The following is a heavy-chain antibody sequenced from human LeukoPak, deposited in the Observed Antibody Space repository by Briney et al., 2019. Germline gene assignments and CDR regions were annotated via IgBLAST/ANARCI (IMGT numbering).Heavy chain of an antibody. CDR2: IKQDGSEK. CDR3: ARGIRSYYFDY. V-gene: IGHV3-7*01. J-gene: IGHJ4*02. CDR1: GFTFSSYW. Sequence: GGSLRLSSAASGFTFSSYWMSWVRQAPGKGLEWVANIKQDGSEKYYVDSVKGRFTISRDNAKNSLYLQMNSLRAEDTAVYYCARGIRSYYFDYWGQGTLVTVSS.